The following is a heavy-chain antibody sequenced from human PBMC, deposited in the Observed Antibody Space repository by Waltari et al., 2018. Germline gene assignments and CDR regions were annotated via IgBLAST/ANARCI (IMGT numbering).Heavy chain of an antibody. CDR1: GFTFGDYW. CDR3: ARKGGRGYPYGPFYYDH. CDR2: VNSDGGYI. Sequence: EVQLVESGGGLVQPGGSLRLSCAASGFTFGDYWMHWVRQPPGKGLEWVSRVNSDGGYISYTDSVKGRFTISRDNAKNTLCRQVNSLRAEDTAVYYCARKGGRGYPYGPFYYDHWGQGTLVTVSP. V-gene: IGHV3-74*01. J-gene: IGHJ4*02. D-gene: IGHD5-18*01.